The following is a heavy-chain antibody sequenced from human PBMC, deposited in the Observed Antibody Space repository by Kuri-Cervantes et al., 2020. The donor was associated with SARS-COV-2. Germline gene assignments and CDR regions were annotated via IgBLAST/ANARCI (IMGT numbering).Heavy chain of an antibody. J-gene: IGHJ5*02. CDR1: GYTFTSYD. Sequence: ASVKVSCKASGYTFTSYDINWVRQATGQGLEWMGWMNPNSGNTGYAQKFQGRVTMTRNTSISTAYMELNNLGSDDTAIYFCARVAYCRGSTCSTYNYFDPWGQGTLVTVSS. CDR3: ARVAYCRGSTCSTYNYFDP. CDR2: MNPNSGNT. D-gene: IGHD2-15*01. V-gene: IGHV1-8*02.